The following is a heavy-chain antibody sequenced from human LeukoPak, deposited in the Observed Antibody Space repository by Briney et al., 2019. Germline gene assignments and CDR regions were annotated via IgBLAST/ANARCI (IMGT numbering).Heavy chain of an antibody. CDR2: INPNSGGT. J-gene: IGHJ4*02. CDR1: GYTFTGYY. CDR3: ATGLWFGEPWLDY. D-gene: IGHD3-10*01. Sequence: ASVKVSCKASGYTFTGYYMHWVRQAPGQGLEWMGWINPNSGGTNYAQKFQGRVTMTRDTSISTAYMELSRLRSDDTAVYYCATGLWFGEPWLDYWGQGTLVTVSS. V-gene: IGHV1-2*02.